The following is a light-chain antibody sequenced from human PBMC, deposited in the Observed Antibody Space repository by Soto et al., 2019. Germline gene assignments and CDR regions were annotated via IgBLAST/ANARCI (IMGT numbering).Light chain of an antibody. Sequence: EVVMTQSPATLSVPPGERATLSCRASQSVSSNLAWYQQKPGQAPRLLIYGASTRATGIPAKFSASGSGTEFTLTISSLQSEDFAVYYCQQYNDWWTFGQGTKVEIK. CDR3: QQYNDWWT. CDR1: QSVSSN. V-gene: IGKV3-15*01. J-gene: IGKJ1*01. CDR2: GAS.